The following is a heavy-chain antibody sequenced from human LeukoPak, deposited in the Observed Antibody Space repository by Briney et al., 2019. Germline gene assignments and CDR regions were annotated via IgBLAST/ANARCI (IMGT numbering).Heavy chain of an antibody. V-gene: IGHV1-24*01. J-gene: IGHJ4*02. CDR1: GYTLTELS. CDR2: FDPEDGET. Sequence: GASGKVSCKVSGYTLTELSMHWVRQAPGKGLEWMGGFDPEDGETIYAQKFQGRVTMTEDTSTDTAYMELSSLRSEDTAVYYCATLDPIAVAGREGGLDYWGQGTLVTVSS. CDR3: ATLDPIAVAGREGGLDY. D-gene: IGHD6-19*01.